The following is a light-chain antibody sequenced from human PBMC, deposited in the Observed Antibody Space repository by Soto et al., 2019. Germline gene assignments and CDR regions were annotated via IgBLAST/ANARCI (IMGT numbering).Light chain of an antibody. Sequence: DFVMTQTPDSLAVSLGEMATINCKSSPSVLSSSNSKNYLAWYQQKPGQPPRLLIYWASTRNSGVPDRFSGSGSGTDFTLTISSLQTEDVAVYYCQQYYSTPYTFGQGTKLEIK. CDR2: WAS. V-gene: IGKV4-1*01. J-gene: IGKJ2*01. CDR3: QQYYSTPYT. CDR1: PSVLSSSNSKNY.